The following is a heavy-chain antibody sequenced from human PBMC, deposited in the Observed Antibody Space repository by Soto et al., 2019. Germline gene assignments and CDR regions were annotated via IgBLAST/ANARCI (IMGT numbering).Heavy chain of an antibody. Sequence: QVQLQESGPGLVKPSQTLSLTCTVSGASVSSGGSYCSWIRQHPGKGPEWIGHIYYSGTTSYNPSLKSRVTISVDMSKTQFSLNLSSVTAADTAVYYCARGYSSGYLGNWFDPWGQGTLVIVSS. CDR2: IYYSGTT. D-gene: IGHD3-22*01. V-gene: IGHV4-31*03. CDR3: ARGYSSGYLGNWFDP. J-gene: IGHJ5*02. CDR1: GASVSSGGSY.